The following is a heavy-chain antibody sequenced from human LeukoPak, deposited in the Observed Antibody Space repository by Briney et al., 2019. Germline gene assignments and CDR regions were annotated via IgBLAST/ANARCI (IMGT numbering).Heavy chain of an antibody. CDR2: IYYSGST. V-gene: IGHV4-39*07. CDR3: ARLVGSSWYPRFVVGWFDP. Sequence: PSETLSLTCTVSGGSISSSSYYWGWIRPPPGKGLEWIGSIYYSGSTYYNPSLKSRVTISVDTSKNQFSLKLSSVTAADTAVYYCARLVGSSWYPRFVVGWFDPWGQGTLVTVSS. CDR1: GGSISSSSYY. J-gene: IGHJ5*02. D-gene: IGHD6-13*01.